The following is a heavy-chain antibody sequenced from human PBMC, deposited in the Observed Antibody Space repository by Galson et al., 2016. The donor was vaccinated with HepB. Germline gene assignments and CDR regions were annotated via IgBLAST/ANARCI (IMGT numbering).Heavy chain of an antibody. D-gene: IGHD5-12*01. CDR3: ARYGRGDSGYEYFFDH. Sequence: TLSLTCAVSGDSINSGGYSWSWIRQPPGKGLEWIGYMYFTGNTHYNPSLESRVTISVDTSTNQFSLKLRSVTAADTAVYYCARYGRGDSGYEYFFDHWGQGTLVTVSS. V-gene: IGHV4-30-4*07. CDR1: GDSINSGGYS. J-gene: IGHJ4*02. CDR2: MYFTGNT.